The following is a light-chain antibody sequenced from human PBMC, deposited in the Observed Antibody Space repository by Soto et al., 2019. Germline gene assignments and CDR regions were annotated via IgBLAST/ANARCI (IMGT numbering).Light chain of an antibody. Sequence: QSALTQPASVSGSPGQSITISCTGSSSDVGAYNLVSWYQQHPGKAPKLNIYEDNNRPSGVSNRFSGSKSGNTASLTIAGLQAGDEADYYCSSYASRNTWVFGGGTKLTVL. V-gene: IGLV2-23*01. CDR3: SSYASRNTWV. CDR2: EDN. J-gene: IGLJ2*01. CDR1: SSDVGAYNL.